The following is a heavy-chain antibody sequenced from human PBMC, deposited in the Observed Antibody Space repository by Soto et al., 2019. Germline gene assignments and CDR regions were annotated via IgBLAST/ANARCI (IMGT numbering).Heavy chain of an antibody. Sequence: SETLSLTCTVSGGSISSSSYYWGWIRQPPGKGLEWIGSIYYSGSTYYSPSLKSRVTISVDTSKNQFSLKLSSVTAADTAVYYCASYRYRSDFFDIWGQGTMVTVSS. D-gene: IGHD1-26*01. J-gene: IGHJ3*02. CDR1: GGSISSSSYY. V-gene: IGHV4-39*01. CDR2: IYYSGST. CDR3: ASYRYRSDFFDI.